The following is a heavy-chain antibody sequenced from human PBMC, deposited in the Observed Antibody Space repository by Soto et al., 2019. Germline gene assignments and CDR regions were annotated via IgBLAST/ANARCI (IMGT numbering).Heavy chain of an antibody. V-gene: IGHV3-23*01. CDR3: ANDASASAPPDY. J-gene: IGHJ4*02. Sequence: GGSLRLSCAASGLTFSNYAMSWVRQAPGKGLEWVSAIGGSGRDTYYADSVRGRFTISRDNSKNTLYLQMNSLRADDTAVYYCANDASASAPPDYWGQGTLVTVSS. D-gene: IGHD6-6*01. CDR1: GLTFSNYA. CDR2: IGGSGRDT.